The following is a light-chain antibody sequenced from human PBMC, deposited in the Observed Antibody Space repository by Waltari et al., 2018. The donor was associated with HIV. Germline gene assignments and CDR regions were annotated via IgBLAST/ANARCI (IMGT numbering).Light chain of an antibody. CDR2: GAS. J-gene: IGKJ2*01. CDR1: RNLDYKY. Sequence: ENVLTQSPGTLSLSPGESATLSCRASRNLDYKYLAWHQHKPGQTPRLLIYGASHRADGIPDRFSGSGSGTDFTLTISSLQAEDVAVYYCQQYHSTPNTFGQGTKVEIK. V-gene: IGKV3-20*01. CDR3: QQYHSTPNT.